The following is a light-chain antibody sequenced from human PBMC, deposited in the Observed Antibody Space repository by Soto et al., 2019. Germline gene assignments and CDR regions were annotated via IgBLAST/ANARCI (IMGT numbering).Light chain of an antibody. CDR1: QSLLDSDDGNTY. J-gene: IGKJ4*01. Sequence: DLVMTQTPLSLPVTPGEPASISCRSSQSLLDSDDGNTYLDWYLQKPGQPPQLLIYALSHRASGVPDRFSGSGSATDFTLKISRVEAEDVGVYYCMQRMEFPLTFGGGTRVEIK. CDR3: MQRMEFPLT. CDR2: ALS. V-gene: IGKV2-40*01.